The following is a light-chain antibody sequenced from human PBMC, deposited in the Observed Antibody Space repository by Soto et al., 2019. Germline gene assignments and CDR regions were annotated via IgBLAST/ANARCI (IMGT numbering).Light chain of an antibody. CDR3: QHHKRHLPT. CDR1: KSIRYY. Sequence: DIQLTQSPPTLSASVGDRVTITCRASKSIRYYLAWYQQMPGKAPKLLIYGASSLQSGVPSRLSGSGSGTEFTLTISSLQPDVIATYFCQHHKRHLPTFVQGTKVDIK. CDR2: GAS. V-gene: IGKV1-5*01. J-gene: IGKJ1*01.